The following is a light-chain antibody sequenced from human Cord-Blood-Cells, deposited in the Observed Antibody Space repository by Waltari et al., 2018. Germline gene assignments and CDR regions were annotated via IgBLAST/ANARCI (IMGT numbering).Light chain of an antibody. CDR1: SSDVGSYNL. CDR2: EGS. J-gene: IGLJ1*01. V-gene: IGLV2-23*01. Sequence: QSALTQPASVSGSPGQSIPISCTGTSSDVGSYNLVSWYQQHPGKAPKLMIYEGSKRPSGVSNRFSGSKSGNTASLKISGLQAEDEADYYCCSYAGSSTYVFGTGTKVTVL. CDR3: CSYAGSSTYV.